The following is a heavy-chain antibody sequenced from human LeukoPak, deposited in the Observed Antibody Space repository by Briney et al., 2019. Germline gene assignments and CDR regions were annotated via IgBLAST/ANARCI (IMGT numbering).Heavy chain of an antibody. V-gene: IGHV4-4*02. D-gene: IGHD3-22*01. J-gene: IGHJ3*02. CDR1: GGSISSSNW. CDR2: IYHSGST. CDR3: ARDGDIRGYDSSGYLGI. Sequence: SETLSLTCAVSGGSISSSNWWSWVRQPPGKGLEWIGEIYHSGSTNYNPSLKSRVTISVDKSKNQFSLKLSSVTAADTAVYYCARDGDIRGYDSSGYLGIWGQGTMVTVSS.